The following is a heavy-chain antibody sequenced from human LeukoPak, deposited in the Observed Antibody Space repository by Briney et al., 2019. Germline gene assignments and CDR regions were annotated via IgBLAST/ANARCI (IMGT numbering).Heavy chain of an antibody. CDR3: ARVGVDFWSGYSYNDY. CDR1: GGSISSYY. CDR2: IFYSGST. Sequence: PSETLSLTCTVSGGSISSYYWSWIRQPPGKGLEWIGYIFYSGSTNYNPSLKSRVTISVDTSKNQSSLKLSSVTAADTAVYYCARVGVDFWSGYSYNDYWGQGTLVTVSS. D-gene: IGHD3-3*01. V-gene: IGHV4-59*12. J-gene: IGHJ4*02.